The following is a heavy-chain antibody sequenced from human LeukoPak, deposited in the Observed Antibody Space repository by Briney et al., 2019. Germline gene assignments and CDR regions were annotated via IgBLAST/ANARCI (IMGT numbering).Heavy chain of an antibody. CDR1: GYTFTGYY. V-gene: IGHV1-2*02. Sequence: ASVKVSCKASGYTFTGYYMHWVRQAPGQGLEWMGWINPNSGGTNYAQKLQGRVTMTTDTSTSTAYMELRSLRSDDTAVYYCARDRPSHLYYYYYGMDVWGQGTTVTVSS. J-gene: IGHJ6*02. CDR2: INPNSGGT. CDR3: ARDRPSHLYYYYYGMDV.